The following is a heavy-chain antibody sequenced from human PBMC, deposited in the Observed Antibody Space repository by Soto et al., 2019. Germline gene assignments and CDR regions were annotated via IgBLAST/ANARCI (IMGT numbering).Heavy chain of an antibody. J-gene: IGHJ6*02. CDR1: GITFSNAW. CDR2: IKSITDGGTT. V-gene: IGHV3-15*01. CDR3: TTDSADIVVVPATFGMDV. Sequence: EVQLVESGGGLVKPGGSLRLSCAASGITFSNAWMTWVRQAPGKGLEWVGRIKSITDGGTTDYAAPVKGRFTISRDDSKDTLYLQMNNLRTEDTAVYHCTTDSADIVVVPATFGMDVWGQETTVTVSS. D-gene: IGHD2-2*01.